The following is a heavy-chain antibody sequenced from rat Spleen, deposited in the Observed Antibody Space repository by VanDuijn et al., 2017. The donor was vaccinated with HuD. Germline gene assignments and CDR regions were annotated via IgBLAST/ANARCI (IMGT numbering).Heavy chain of an antibody. CDR2: ITSSGGTP. CDR3: ARHNSGYGVMDA. J-gene: IGHJ4*01. CDR1: GLTFNTYW. Sequence: EVQLVESGGGLVQPGRSLKLSCVASGLTFNTYWMSWIRQAPGKGLAWVASITSSGGTPYYSDSVRGRFTISRDNVKSILYLQMNSLRSEDTATYYCARHNSGYGVMDAWGQGASVTVSS. D-gene: IGHD4-3*01. V-gene: IGHV5-31*01.